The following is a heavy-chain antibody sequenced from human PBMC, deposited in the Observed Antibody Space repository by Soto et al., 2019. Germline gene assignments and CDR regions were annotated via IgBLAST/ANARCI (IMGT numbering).Heavy chain of an antibody. J-gene: IGHJ4*02. CDR1: GFTVSSNS. D-gene: IGHD6-13*01. CDR2: IYSGGST. V-gene: IGHV3-53*01. Sequence: GGYLRLSCAAYGFTVSSNSMSWVRQAPGKGLEWVSVIYSGGSTYYADSVKGRFTISRDNSKNTLYLQMNSLRAEDTAVYYCARQVWSSIVKIAADGIHYWGQGILVTVSS. CDR3: ARQVWSSIVKIAADGIHY.